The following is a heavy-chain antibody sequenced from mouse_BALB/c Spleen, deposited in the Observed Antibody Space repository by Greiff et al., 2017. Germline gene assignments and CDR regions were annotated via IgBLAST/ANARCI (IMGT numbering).Heavy chain of an antibody. CDR1: GFTFSSYG. CDR3: ARRGLGSDYYAMDY. J-gene: IGHJ4*01. CDR2: ISSGGSYT. Sequence: EVQRVESGGDLVKPGGSLKLSCAASGFTFSSYGMSWVRQTPDKRLEWVATISSGGSYTYYPDSVKGRFTISRDNAKNTLYLQMSSLKSEDTAMYYCARRGLGSDYYAMDYWGQGTSVTVSS. D-gene: IGHD4-1*01. V-gene: IGHV5-6*01.